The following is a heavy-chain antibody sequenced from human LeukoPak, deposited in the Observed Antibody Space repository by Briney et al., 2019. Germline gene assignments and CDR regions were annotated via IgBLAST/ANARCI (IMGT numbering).Heavy chain of an antibody. CDR3: ARDYGDYVGDYYMDV. D-gene: IGHD4-17*01. V-gene: IGHV1-2*02. CDR2: INPHSGGT. CDR1: GYTFTDYF. J-gene: IGHJ6*03. Sequence: ASVKVSCKASGYTFTDYFMHWVRQAPGQGLEWMGWINPHSGGTNYAQKLQGRVTMTTDTSTSTAYMELRSLRSDDTAVYYCARDYGDYVGDYYMDVWGKGTTVTVSS.